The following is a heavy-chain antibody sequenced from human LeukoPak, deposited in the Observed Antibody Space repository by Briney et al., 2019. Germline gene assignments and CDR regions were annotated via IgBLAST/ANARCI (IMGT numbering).Heavy chain of an antibody. CDR2: ISGSGGST. D-gene: IGHD6-13*01. J-gene: IGHJ5*02. Sequence: PGGSLRLSCAASGFTFSSYAMSWVRQAPGKGLEWVSAISGSGGSTYYADSVKGRFTISRDNFKNTLYLQMNSLRAEDTAVYYCAKGLGSSWYKASWFDPWGQGTLVTVSS. CDR3: AKGLGSSWYKASWFDP. CDR1: GFTFSSYA. V-gene: IGHV3-23*01.